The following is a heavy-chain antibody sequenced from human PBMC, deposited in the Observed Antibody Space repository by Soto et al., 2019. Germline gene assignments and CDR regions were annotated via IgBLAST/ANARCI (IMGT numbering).Heavy chain of an antibody. Sequence: QITLKESGPTLVRPTQTLTLTCASSGFSLSTSGVGVGWIRQPPGKALEWLAVIYWDDSKHYSPSLRSRLTITKDTSKNQVVLTMTNMDPMDTGTYYYAHKGPEDWPLDYWGQGTLVTVSS. CDR1: GFSLSTSGVG. CDR3: AHKGPEDWPLDY. CDR2: IYWDDSK. J-gene: IGHJ4*02. D-gene: IGHD3-9*01. V-gene: IGHV2-5*02.